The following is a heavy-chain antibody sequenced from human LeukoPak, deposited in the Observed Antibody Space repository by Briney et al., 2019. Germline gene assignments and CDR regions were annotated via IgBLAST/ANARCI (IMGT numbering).Heavy chain of an antibody. CDR2: SNSNSVGK. D-gene: IGHD3-22*01. CDR1: GYTFTGYY. V-gene: IGHV1-2*02. J-gene: IGHJ4*02. Sequence: ASVKVSCTASGYTFTGYYMHWVRQGPRHGLEWMGWSNSNSVGKNSAQKFQGRVTMTRGTSLRPASTELSGLRSDDTAVYYCVRGRDYYDSSGYWYYFDYWGQGTLVTVSS. CDR3: VRGRDYYDSSGYWYYFDY.